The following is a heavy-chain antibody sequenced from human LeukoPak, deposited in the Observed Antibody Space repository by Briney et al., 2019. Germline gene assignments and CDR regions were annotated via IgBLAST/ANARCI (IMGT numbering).Heavy chain of an antibody. CDR2: IGYSAGDT. J-gene: IGHJ4*02. CDR3: ANDEVGHHHGVDH. D-gene: IGHD4-17*01. CDR1: GFTVSRYA. V-gene: IGHV3-23*01. Sequence: GGSLRLSCAASGFTVSRYAMTWVRQAPGKGLEWVSAIGYSAGDTYYADSVKGRFTISRDNSMNTLYLQMSSLRADDTALYYCANDEVGHHHGVDHWGQGTLVTVSS.